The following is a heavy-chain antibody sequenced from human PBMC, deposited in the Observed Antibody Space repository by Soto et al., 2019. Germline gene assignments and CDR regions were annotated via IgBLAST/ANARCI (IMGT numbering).Heavy chain of an antibody. CDR1: GYSFTNYY. CDR2: INPFGGDT. CDR3: ARSPTPKYLFDY. Sequence: ASVKVSCKASGYSFTNYYTHWVRQAPGQGLEWMGIINPFGGDTNYAQKFQGRLTMTRDTSTSIVYMELRSLRSEDTAIYYCARSPTPKYLFDYWGQGALVTVSS. D-gene: IGHD2-2*01. V-gene: IGHV1-46*01. J-gene: IGHJ4*02.